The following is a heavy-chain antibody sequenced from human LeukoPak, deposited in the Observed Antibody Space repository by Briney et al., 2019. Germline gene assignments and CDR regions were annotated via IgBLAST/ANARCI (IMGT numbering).Heavy chain of an antibody. CDR1: GFTFSTYG. V-gene: IGHV3-30*03. CDR2: ISYDGGNK. CDR3: ATSYGSGSYYNNPYYFDY. Sequence: GGSLRLSCAASGFTFSTYGMHWVRQAPGKGLEWVAVISYDGGNKYYADPVKGRFTISRDNSKNTLYLQMNSLRAEDTAVYYCATSYGSGSYYNNPYYFDYWGQGTLVTVSS. J-gene: IGHJ4*02. D-gene: IGHD3-10*01.